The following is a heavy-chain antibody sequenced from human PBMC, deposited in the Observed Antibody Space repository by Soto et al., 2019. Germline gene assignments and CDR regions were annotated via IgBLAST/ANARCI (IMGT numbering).Heavy chain of an antibody. V-gene: IGHV3-33*01. Sequence: GGSLRLSCAASGFTFSSYGMHWVRQAPGKGLEWVAVIWYDGSNKYYADSVKGRFTISRDNSKNTLYLQMNSLRAEDTAVYYCARDLTVTDVPDWFDPWGQGTLVTVSS. CDR3: ARDLTVTDVPDWFDP. J-gene: IGHJ5*02. D-gene: IGHD4-4*01. CDR1: GFTFSSYG. CDR2: IWYDGSNK.